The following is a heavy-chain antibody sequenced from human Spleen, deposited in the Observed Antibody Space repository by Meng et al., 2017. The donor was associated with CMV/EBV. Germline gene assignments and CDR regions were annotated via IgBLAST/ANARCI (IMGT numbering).Heavy chain of an antibody. Sequence: GGSLRLSCAASGFMFEDYTMHWVRQAPGKGLEWVSLITWDGARTNYADSLKGRFTISRDNSKNSLYLQMNSLRTEDTAFYYCAKVFGAGYTTSWYFDHWGHGTLVTVSS. D-gene: IGHD3-10*02. CDR3: AKVFGAGYTTSWYFDH. V-gene: IGHV3-43*01. CDR1: GFMFEDYT. J-gene: IGHJ4*01. CDR2: ITWDGART.